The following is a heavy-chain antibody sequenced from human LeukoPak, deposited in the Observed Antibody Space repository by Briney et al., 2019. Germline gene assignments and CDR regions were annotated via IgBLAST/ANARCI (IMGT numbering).Heavy chain of an antibody. CDR1: GYSFTSYW. CDR3: ARSRSGDLDY. D-gene: IGHD2-15*01. V-gene: IGHV5-51*01. J-gene: IGHJ4*02. CDR2: IYPGDSDA. Sequence: GECLKISCKGSGYSFTSYWIGWVRQVPGKGLEWMGIIYPGDSDARYSPSFQGQVTISADTSISTAYLQWRSLKASDTAMYYCARSRSGDLDYWGQGTLVTVSS.